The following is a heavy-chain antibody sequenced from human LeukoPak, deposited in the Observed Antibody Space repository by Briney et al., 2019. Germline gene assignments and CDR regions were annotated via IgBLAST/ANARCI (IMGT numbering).Heavy chain of an antibody. V-gene: IGHV1-18*04. D-gene: IGHD2-21*01. CDR3: AREYSRYGMGV. CDR2: ISAYNGTT. Sequence: ASVKDSCKASGDTFTAYYMHGWLQAPGQKREGMGWISAYNGTTNYAQKLQGRVTMTTDTSTSTDYLELRSMRSDAAAVYYCAREYSRYGMGVWGQGTTVTVSS. CDR1: GDTFTAYY. J-gene: IGHJ6*02.